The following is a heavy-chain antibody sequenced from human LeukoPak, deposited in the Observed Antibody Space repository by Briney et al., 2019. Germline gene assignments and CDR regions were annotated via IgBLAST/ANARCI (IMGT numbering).Heavy chain of an antibody. Sequence: GGSLRLSCAASGFTFSSYWMHWVRQAPGKGLVWVSRINSDGSSTSYADSVKGRFTISRDNAKNTMYLQMNSLRAEDTAVYYCARGSSISACYYDNSSCDYWGQGTLVTVSS. CDR1: GFTFSSYW. CDR2: INSDGSST. V-gene: IGHV3-74*01. CDR3: ARGSSISACYYDNSSCDY. J-gene: IGHJ4*02. D-gene: IGHD3-22*01.